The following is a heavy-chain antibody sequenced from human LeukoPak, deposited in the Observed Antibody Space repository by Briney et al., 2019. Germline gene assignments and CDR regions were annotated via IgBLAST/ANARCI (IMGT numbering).Heavy chain of an antibody. CDR2: IYPGDSDT. CDR1: GYSFNSYW. D-gene: IGHD3-3*02. V-gene: IGHV5-51*01. J-gene: IGHJ4*02. Sequence: GESLKISCKGSGYSFNSYWIGWVRQMPGKGLELMGIIYPGDSDTRYRPSFQGQVTISADKSISTAYLQWSSLKASDTAMYYCATLLAEGTFDSWGQGTVVTVSS. CDR3: ATLLAEGTFDS.